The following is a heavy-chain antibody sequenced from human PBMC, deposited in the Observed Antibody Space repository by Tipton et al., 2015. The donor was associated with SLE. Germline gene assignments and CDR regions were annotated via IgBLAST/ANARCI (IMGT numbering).Heavy chain of an antibody. D-gene: IGHD2-8*01. CDR1: GDSVSTNSAA. Sequence: GLVKPSQTLSLTCAISGDSVSTNSAAWTWIRQSPSRGLEWLGRTYYRSKWYSDYAVSVKSRITINPDTSKDQFSLQLNSVTPEDTAVYYCARGGASVLIRNCYFDYWGQGSLVTVSS. CDR2: TYYRSKWYS. J-gene: IGHJ4*01. CDR3: ARGGASVLIRNCYFDY. V-gene: IGHV6-1*01.